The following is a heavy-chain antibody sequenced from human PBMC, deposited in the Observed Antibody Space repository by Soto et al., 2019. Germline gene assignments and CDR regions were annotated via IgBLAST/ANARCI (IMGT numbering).Heavy chain of an antibody. Sequence: QVQLQESGPGLVKPSQTLSLTCTVSGGSISSGGYYWSWIRQHPGKGLEWIGYIYYSGSTYYNPSLKSRVTISVDTSKNQFSLKLSSVTAADTAVYYCAREVVVVPAATYWFDPWGQGTLVTVSS. CDR1: GGSISSGGYY. V-gene: IGHV4-31*03. CDR2: IYYSGST. D-gene: IGHD2-2*01. CDR3: AREVVVVPAATYWFDP. J-gene: IGHJ5*02.